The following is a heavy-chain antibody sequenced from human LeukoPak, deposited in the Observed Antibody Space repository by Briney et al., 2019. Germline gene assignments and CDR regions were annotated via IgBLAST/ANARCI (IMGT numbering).Heavy chain of an antibody. D-gene: IGHD6-19*01. CDR1: GYTFTSYG. CDR3: ARRRIAVTSTPDY. Sequence: APVKVSCKASGYTFTSYGISWVRQAPGQGLEWMGWISAYDGDTNYAQKFQGRVSMTTDTSTSTAYMELKTLRSDDTAVYYCARRRIAVTSTPDYWGQGTLVTVSS. V-gene: IGHV1-18*01. CDR2: ISAYDGDT. J-gene: IGHJ4*02.